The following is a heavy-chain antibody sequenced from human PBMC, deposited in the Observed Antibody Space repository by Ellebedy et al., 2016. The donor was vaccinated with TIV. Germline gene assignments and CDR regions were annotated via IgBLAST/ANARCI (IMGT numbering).Heavy chain of an antibody. Sequence: GESLKISCAASGFSISSHRLHWVRQAAGKGLVWVSHISSDGSDTSYADSVKGRFIIPRDNAENTLDHQMSSLRAEDTALYYCARHSGGHGFDIWGQGTMVTVSP. CDR1: GFSISSHR. V-gene: IGHV3-74*01. J-gene: IGHJ3*02. CDR3: ARHSGGHGFDI. D-gene: IGHD2-21*01. CDR2: ISSDGSDT.